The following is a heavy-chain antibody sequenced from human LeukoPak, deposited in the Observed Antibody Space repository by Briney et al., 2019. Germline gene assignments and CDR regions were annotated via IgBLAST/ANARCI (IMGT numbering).Heavy chain of an antibody. CDR2: IWYDGSNK. V-gene: IGHV3-33*01. D-gene: IGHD5-18*01. CDR3: ARGIIQLWFIDY. J-gene: IGHJ4*02. Sequence: GRSLRLSCAASGFTFSSYGMHWVRQAPGKGLEWVAVIWYDGSNKYYADSVKGRFTISRDNSKNTLYLQMNSLRAEDTAVYYCARGIIQLWFIDYWGQGTLVTVSS. CDR1: GFTFSSYG.